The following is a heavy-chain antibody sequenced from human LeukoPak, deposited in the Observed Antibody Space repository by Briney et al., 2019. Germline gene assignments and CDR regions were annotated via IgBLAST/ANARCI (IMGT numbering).Heavy chain of an antibody. CDR1: GGSISSSSYY. V-gene: IGHV4-39*07. CDR3: ARRTKTETYYFDY. J-gene: IGHJ4*02. CDR2: IYYSGST. Sequence: PSETLSLTCTVSGGSISSSSYYWGWIRQPPGKGLEWIGSIYYSGSTYYNPSLKSRVTISVDTSKNQFSLKLSSVTAADTAVYYCARRTKTETYYFDYWGQGTLVTVSS. D-gene: IGHD1-14*01.